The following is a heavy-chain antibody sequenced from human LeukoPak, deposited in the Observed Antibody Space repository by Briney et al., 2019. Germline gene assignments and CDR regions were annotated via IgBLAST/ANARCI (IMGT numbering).Heavy chain of an antibody. CDR1: GYSFTSYW. CDR3: ARLNSSGYQIGAFDI. D-gene: IGHD6-19*01. Sequence: GESLKISCKGSGYSFTSYWIGWVRQMPGKGLEWMGIIYPGDSDTRYSPSFQGQVTISADKSISTAYLQWSSLKASDTAMYYCARLNSSGYQIGAFDIWGQGTMVTVSS. CDR2: IYPGDSDT. J-gene: IGHJ3*02. V-gene: IGHV5-51*01.